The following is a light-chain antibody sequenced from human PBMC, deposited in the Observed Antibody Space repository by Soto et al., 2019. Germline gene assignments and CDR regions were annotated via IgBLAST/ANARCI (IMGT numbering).Light chain of an antibody. CDR1: QSVGTN. V-gene: IGKV3-20*01. CDR2: GAS. CDR3: QQYGSSPQMCT. Sequence: EVVMTQSPATQSVSPGERATLSCRASQSVGTNLAWYQQKPGQAPRLLIYGASSRATGIPDRFSGSGSGTDFTLTISRLEPEDFAVYYCQQYGSSPQMCTFGQGTKLEIK. J-gene: IGKJ2*02.